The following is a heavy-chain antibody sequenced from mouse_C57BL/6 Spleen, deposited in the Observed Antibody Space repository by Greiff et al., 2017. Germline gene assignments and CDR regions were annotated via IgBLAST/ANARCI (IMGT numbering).Heavy chain of an antibody. CDR3: ARSLYYGSSYWFAY. J-gene: IGHJ3*01. CDR2: INPNNGGT. Sequence: EVQLQQSGPELVKPGASVKISCKASGYTFTDYYMNWVKQSHGKSLEWIGDINPNNGGTSYNQKFKGKATLTVDKSSSTAYMELRSLTSEDSAVYYCARSLYYGSSYWFAYWGQGTLVTVSA. CDR1: GYTFTDYY. V-gene: IGHV1-26*01. D-gene: IGHD1-1*01.